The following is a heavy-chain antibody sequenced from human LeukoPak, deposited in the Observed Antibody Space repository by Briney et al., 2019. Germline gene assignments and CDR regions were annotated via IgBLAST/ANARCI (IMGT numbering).Heavy chain of an antibody. CDR3: ARTYYPISYYFDY. CDR2: INTDGSST. J-gene: IGHJ4*02. D-gene: IGHD3-10*01. Sequence: GGSLRLSCAASGFTFSSYWMHWVRPAPGKGLVWVSRINTDGSSTSYADSVKGRFTISRDNAKNTLSLQMNSLRAEDTAVYYCARTYYPISYYFDYWGQGTLVTVSS. V-gene: IGHV3-74*01. CDR1: GFTFSSYW.